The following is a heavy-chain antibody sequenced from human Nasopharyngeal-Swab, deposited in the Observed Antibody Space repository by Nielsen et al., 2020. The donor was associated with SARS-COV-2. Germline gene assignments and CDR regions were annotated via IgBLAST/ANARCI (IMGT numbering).Heavy chain of an antibody. V-gene: IGHV3-66*01. Sequence: WIRQPPGKGLEWVSVIYSGGSTYYADSVKGRLTISRDNSKNTLYLQMNSLRAEDTAVYYCARDLRTTVTGGDYWGQGTLVTVSS. J-gene: IGHJ4*02. D-gene: IGHD4-17*01. CDR2: IYSGGST. CDR3: ARDLRTTVTGGDY.